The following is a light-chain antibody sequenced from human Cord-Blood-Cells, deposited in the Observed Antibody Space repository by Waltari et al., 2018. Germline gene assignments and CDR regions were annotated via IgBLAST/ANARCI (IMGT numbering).Light chain of an antibody. J-gene: IGLJ2*01. CDR2: EGS. V-gene: IGLV2-23*01. Sequence: QSALTQPPSVSGSPGESITLPCTGTSSHVGSSNLLSWYQQHPGKAPNLMIYEGSKRPSGVSNRFSGSKSGNTASLTISGLQAEDEADYYCCSYAGSSTLVFGGGTKLTVL. CDR3: CSYAGSSTLV. CDR1: SSHVGSSNL.